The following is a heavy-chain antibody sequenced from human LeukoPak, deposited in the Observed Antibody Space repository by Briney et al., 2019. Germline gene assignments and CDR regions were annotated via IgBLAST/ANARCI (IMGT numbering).Heavy chain of an antibody. J-gene: IGHJ4*02. CDR3: ARGGWSPPLY. Sequence: SETLSLTCAVYGGSFSGYYWSWIRQPPGKGLEWIGSIYHSGSTYYNPSLKSRVTISVDTSKNQFSLKLSSVTAADTAVYYCARGGWSPPLYWGQGTLVTVSS. V-gene: IGHV4-34*01. CDR2: IYHSGST. CDR1: GGSFSGYY. D-gene: IGHD3-3*01.